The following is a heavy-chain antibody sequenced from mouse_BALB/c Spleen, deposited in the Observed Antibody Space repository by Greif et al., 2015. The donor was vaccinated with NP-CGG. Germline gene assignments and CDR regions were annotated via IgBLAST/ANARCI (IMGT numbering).Heavy chain of an antibody. J-gene: IGHJ4*01. CDR2: IYPGSGNT. CDR3: TRRHGTEPMDY. D-gene: IGHD4-1*01. Sequence: QVQLQQSGPELVKPGASVKISCKASGYTFTDYYINWVKQKPGQGLEWIGWIYPGSGNTKYNEKFKGKATLTVDTSSSPVYMPLSSLTSEDLSFYLWTRRHGTEPMDYGAQETSSPVSP. CDR1: GYTFTDYY. V-gene: IGHV1-84*02.